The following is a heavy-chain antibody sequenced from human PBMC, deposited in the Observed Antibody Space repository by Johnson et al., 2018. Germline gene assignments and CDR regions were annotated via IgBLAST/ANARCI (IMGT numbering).Heavy chain of an antibody. CDR1: GFPFDDYV. CDR2: ISWDGGST. D-gene: IGHD3-16*01. V-gene: IGHV3-43D*03. Sequence: EVQLVESGGAVVQPGESLRLSCAGSGFPFDDYVMHWVRQAPGKGLEWVSLISWDGGSTYYADSVKGRFTISRDNNKNALFLQMNSLKPEDTAFYYCEKDIVQEGGGHFQHWGQDTLVIVSS. CDR3: EKDIVQEGGGHFQH. J-gene: IGHJ1*01.